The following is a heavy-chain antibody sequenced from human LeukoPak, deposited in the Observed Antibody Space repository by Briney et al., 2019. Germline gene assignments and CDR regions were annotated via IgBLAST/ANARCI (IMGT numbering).Heavy chain of an antibody. CDR2: IYYSGST. J-gene: IGHJ4*02. CDR3: ARHEKSSGWYHDY. CDR1: GGSISNYY. V-gene: IGHV4-59*08. D-gene: IGHD6-19*01. Sequence: SETLSLTCTVSGGSISNYYWSWIRQPPGKGLDWIGYIYYSGSTNYNPSLKSRVTISVDTSRNQFSLKLSSVTAADTAVYYCARHEKSSGWYHDYWGQGTLVTVSS.